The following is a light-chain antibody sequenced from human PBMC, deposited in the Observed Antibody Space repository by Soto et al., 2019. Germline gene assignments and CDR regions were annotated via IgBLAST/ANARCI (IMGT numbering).Light chain of an antibody. J-gene: IGKJ4*01. CDR2: AAS. Sequence: DIQMTQSPSSLSASLGDRVTITCRASQGIGVYLAWFQQKPGKVPKLLIYAASTLQSGVPSRFSGSGSGTDFNLNISSLQPEDFATYYSQKYNSAPHTFGGGTKVEIK. CDR3: QKYNSAPHT. V-gene: IGKV1-27*01. CDR1: QGIGVY.